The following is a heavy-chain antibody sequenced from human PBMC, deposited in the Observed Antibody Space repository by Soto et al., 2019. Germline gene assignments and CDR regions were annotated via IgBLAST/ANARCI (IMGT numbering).Heavy chain of an antibody. CDR3: AREGWLQRGDYYYGMDV. D-gene: IGHD2-15*01. CDR2: INPSGGST. Sequence: SVKVSCKASGYTFTRYYMHCVRQAPGQGLEWMGIINPSGGSTIYAQKFQGRVTMTRDTSTSTVYMELSSLRSEVTAVYYCAREGWLQRGDYYYGMDVWGQGTTVTVSS. V-gene: IGHV1-46*01. CDR1: GYTFTRYY. J-gene: IGHJ6*02.